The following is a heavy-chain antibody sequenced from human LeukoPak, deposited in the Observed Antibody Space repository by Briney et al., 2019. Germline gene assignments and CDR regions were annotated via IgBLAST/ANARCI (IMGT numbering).Heavy chain of an antibody. Sequence: PGGSLRLSCAASGFTFSSYEMNWVRQAPGKGLEWVSYISSSGRTIYYADSVKGRFTISREKAKNSLYLQMNSLRAEDTAVYYCARDQYYYDSLDAFDIWGQGTMVTVFS. V-gene: IGHV3-48*03. CDR3: ARDQYYYDSLDAFDI. CDR1: GFTFSSYE. J-gene: IGHJ3*02. D-gene: IGHD3-22*01. CDR2: ISSSGRTI.